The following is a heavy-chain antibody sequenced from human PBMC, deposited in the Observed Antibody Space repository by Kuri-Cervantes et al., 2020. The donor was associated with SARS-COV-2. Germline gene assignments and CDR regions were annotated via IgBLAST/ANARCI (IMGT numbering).Heavy chain of an antibody. CDR3: ARPYSGSYYSWFDP. V-gene: IGHV3-30-3*01. D-gene: IGHD1-26*01. J-gene: IGHJ5*02. Sequence: GGSLRLSCAASGFTFSSYAMHWVRQAPGKGLEWVAVISYDGSNKYYADSVKGRFTISRDNSKNTLYLQMNSLRAEDTAVYYCARPYSGSYYSWFDPWGQGTLVTDSS. CDR2: ISYDGSNK. CDR1: GFTFSSYA.